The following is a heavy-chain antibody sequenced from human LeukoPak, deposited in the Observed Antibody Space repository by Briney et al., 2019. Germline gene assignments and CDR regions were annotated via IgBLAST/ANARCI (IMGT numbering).Heavy chain of an antibody. CDR3: ARERPLMVYAALDY. D-gene: IGHD2-8*01. CDR1: GFTFSSYA. V-gene: IGHV3-30*04. CDR2: ISYDGSNK. J-gene: IGHJ4*02. Sequence: GGSLRLSCAASGFTFSSYAMHWVRQAPGKGLEWVAVISYDGSNKYYADSVKGRFTISRDNSKNTLYLQMNSLRAEYTAVYYCARERPLMVYAALDYWGQGTLVTVSS.